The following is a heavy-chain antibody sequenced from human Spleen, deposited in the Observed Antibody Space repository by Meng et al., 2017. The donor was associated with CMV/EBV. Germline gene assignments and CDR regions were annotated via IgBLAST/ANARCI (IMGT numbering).Heavy chain of an antibody. CDR2: IYYNGNA. CDR1: GGSISSDDYY. CDR3: ARVRITGTGDVFDV. D-gene: IGHD1-20*01. J-gene: IGHJ3*01. V-gene: IGHV4-30-4*08. Sequence: SETLSLTCTVSGGSISSDDYYWSWVRQPPGKGLEWIGYIYYNGNAYYNPSLKSRVVISVDTSKNQFSLKLSSVTAADTAVYSCARVRITGTGDVFDVWGQGTVVTVSS.